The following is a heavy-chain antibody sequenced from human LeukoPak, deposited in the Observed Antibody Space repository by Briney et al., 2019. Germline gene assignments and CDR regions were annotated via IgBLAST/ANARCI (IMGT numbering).Heavy chain of an antibody. CDR2: VHHSGST. J-gene: IGHJ6*03. Sequence: SETLSLTCAVSGYSISSGYYWGWIRQPPGKGLEWIGSVHHSGSTHDNPSLKSRVTISVDTSKNQFSLKLSDVTAADTAVYFCASAQEGSRAVYYMNVWGKGTTVTVSS. D-gene: IGHD3-10*01. CDR3: ASAQEGSRAVYYMNV. CDR1: GYSISSGYY. V-gene: IGHV4-38-2*01.